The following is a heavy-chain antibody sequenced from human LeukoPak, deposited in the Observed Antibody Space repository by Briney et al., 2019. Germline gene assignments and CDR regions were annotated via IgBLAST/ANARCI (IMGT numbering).Heavy chain of an antibody. CDR1: GGSISSGGNY. J-gene: IGHJ5*02. CDR2: IYYSGST. CDR3: ARDRWFDP. V-gene: IGHV4-31*03. Sequence: KPSQTLSLTCTVSGGSISSGGNYWSWIRQHPGKGLEWIGYIYYSGSTYYNPSPKSRVTISLDTSKNQFSLKLTSVTAADTAVYYCARDRWFDPWGQGTLVTVSS.